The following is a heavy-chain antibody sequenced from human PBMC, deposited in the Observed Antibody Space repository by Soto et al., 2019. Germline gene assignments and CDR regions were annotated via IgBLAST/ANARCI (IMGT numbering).Heavy chain of an antibody. CDR2: IRNKVNSYTT. CDR1: GFTFSDHY. Sequence: GGSLRLSCAASGFTFSDHYMDWVRQAPGKGLEWVGRIRNKVNSYTTEYAASVKGRFTISRDDSKNSLYLQMNSLKTEDTAVYYCARVDFRSGYSFDYWGQGTLVTVSS. J-gene: IGHJ4*02. CDR3: ARVDFRSGYSFDY. D-gene: IGHD3-3*01. V-gene: IGHV3-72*01.